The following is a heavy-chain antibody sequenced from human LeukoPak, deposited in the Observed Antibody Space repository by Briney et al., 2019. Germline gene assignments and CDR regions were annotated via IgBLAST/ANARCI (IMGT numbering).Heavy chain of an antibody. CDR3: AIAIERYREVSSFST. Sequence: RSLRLSSAASGFTFTTFTLNWFRQAPGKGLEWVSAINRGGGGTYYADFVKGRFTISRDNSENTLYLQMNSLRAEDTATYYCAIAIERYREVSSFSTWGQGTQVTVSS. D-gene: IGHD3-10*01. CDR2: INRGGGGT. J-gene: IGHJ5*02. CDR1: GFTFTTFT. V-gene: IGHV3-23*01.